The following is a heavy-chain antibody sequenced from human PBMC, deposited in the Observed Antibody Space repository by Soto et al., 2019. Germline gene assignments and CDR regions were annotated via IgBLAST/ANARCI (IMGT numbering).Heavy chain of an antibody. CDR2: IIPIFGTA. Sequence: QVQLVQSGAEVKKPGSSVKVSCKASGGTFSSYAISWVRQAPGQGLEWMGGIIPIFGTANYAQKFQGRVTITADESTSTAYMELSSLRSEDTAVYYCARDRYYYDSSGYSPYYYYGMDVWGQGTTVTVSS. J-gene: IGHJ6*02. CDR3: ARDRYYYDSSGYSPYYYYGMDV. D-gene: IGHD3-22*01. V-gene: IGHV1-69*01. CDR1: GGTFSSYA.